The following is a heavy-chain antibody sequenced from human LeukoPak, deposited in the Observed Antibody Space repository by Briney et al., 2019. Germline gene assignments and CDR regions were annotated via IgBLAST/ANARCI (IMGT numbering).Heavy chain of an antibody. CDR3: ARVSYGKSGDY. D-gene: IGHD5-18*01. CDR1: GGSFSGYY. J-gene: IGHJ4*02. CDR2: IYYSGST. V-gene: IGHV4-34*09. Sequence: SETLSLTCAVYGGSFSGYYWSWIRQPPGKGLEWIGYIYYSGSTYYNPSLKSRVTISVDTSKNQFSLKLSSVTAADTAVYYCARVSYGKSGDYWGQGTLVTVSS.